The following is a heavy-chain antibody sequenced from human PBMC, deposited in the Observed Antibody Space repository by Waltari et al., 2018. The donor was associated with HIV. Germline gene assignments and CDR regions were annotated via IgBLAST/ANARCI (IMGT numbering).Heavy chain of an antibody. CDR1: GYTFTDYF. CDR2: LNPNSGGT. V-gene: IGHV1-2*02. CDR3: ARDNGRRYFER. J-gene: IGHJ4*02. Sequence: QVHLVQSGAEVKKPGASVKVSCTASGYTFTDYFMHWVRQAPGQGLEWMGWLNPNSGGTNYAKKFKGRVTMTRDTSINTVYMELSRLRSADTAVVYCARDNGRRYFERWGQGTLVTVSS. D-gene: IGHD3-9*01.